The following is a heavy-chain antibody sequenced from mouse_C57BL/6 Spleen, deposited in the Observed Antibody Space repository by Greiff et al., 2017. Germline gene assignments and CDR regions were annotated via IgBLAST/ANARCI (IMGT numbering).Heavy chain of an antibody. CDR1: GYAFGSYW. Sequence: QVQLQQSGAELVKPGASVKISCKASGYAFGSYWMNWVKQRPGKGLEWIGQIYPGDGDTNYNGKFKGKATLTADKSSSTAYMQLSSLTSEDSAVYFCARTSYSNYEGWYFDVWGTGTTVTVSS. J-gene: IGHJ1*03. CDR2: IYPGDGDT. V-gene: IGHV1-80*01. CDR3: ARTSYSNYEGWYFDV. D-gene: IGHD2-5*01.